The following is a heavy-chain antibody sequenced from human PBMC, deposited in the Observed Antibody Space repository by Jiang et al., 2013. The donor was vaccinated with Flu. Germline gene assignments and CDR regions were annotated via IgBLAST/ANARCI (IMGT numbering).Heavy chain of an antibody. D-gene: IGHD4-17*01. J-gene: IGHJ4*02. V-gene: IGHV3-74*01. Sequence: VQLVESGGGLVQPGGSLRLSCAASGFTFSSYWMHWVRQAPGKGLVWVSHINSDGSSTIYADSAKGRFTVSRDNAENTLYLQMNSLRAEDTAVYYCARGRFDYGDYRLGYWGQGTLVTVSS. CDR1: GFTFSSYW. CDR2: INSDGSST. CDR3: ARGRFDYGDYRLGY.